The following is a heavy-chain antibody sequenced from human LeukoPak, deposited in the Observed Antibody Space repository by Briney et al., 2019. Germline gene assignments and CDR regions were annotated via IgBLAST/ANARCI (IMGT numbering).Heavy chain of an antibody. CDR1: GFTFSSYW. J-gene: IGHJ4*02. CDR2: ISYDGSNK. V-gene: IGHV3-30*03. Sequence: GGSLRLSCAASGFTFSSYWMSWVRQAPGKGLEWVAVISYDGSNKYYADSVKGRFTISRDNSKNTLYLQMNSLRAEDTAVYYCARDFLTTVVTPGVDYWGQGTLVTVSS. CDR3: ARDFLTTVVTPGVDY. D-gene: IGHD4-23*01.